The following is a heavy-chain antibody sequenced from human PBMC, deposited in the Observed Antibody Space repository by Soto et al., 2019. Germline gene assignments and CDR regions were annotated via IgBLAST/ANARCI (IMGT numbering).Heavy chain of an antibody. CDR2: ISGSGGST. D-gene: IGHD3-10*01. Sequence: EVQLLESGGGLVQPGGSLRLSCAASGFTFSSYAMSWVRQAPGKGLEWVSAISGSGGSTYYADSVKGRFTISRDNSKNTLYLQMVSVRAEDTAVYYCAKGGPVWFGEPYYMDVWGKGTPVTVSS. J-gene: IGHJ6*03. V-gene: IGHV3-23*01. CDR3: AKGGPVWFGEPYYMDV. CDR1: GFTFSSYA.